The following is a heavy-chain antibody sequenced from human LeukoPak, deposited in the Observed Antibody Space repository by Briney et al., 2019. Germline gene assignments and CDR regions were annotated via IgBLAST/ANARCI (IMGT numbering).Heavy chain of an antibody. Sequence: PSETLSLTCTVSCGSLRSGSYFWSWIRQHPGKGLEWIGSVYYSGNTYYNPSLKSRLTISVDTSQSQFSLRLTSVTAADTAVYYCASTPIAVAGSEYFQHWGQGTLVTVSS. CDR3: ASTPIAVAGSEYFQH. V-gene: IGHV4-31*03. D-gene: IGHD6-19*01. CDR2: VYYSGNT. J-gene: IGHJ1*01. CDR1: CGSLRSGSYF.